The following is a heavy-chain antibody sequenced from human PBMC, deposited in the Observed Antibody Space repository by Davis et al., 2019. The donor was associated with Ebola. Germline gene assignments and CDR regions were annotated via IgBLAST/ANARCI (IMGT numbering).Heavy chain of an antibody. CDR2: INAGNGNT. D-gene: IGHD2-2*01. V-gene: IGHV1-3*01. CDR3: ARFDDYCSSTSCYFCY. CDR1: GYTFTSYA. Sequence: ASVKVSCKASGYTFTSYAMHWVRQAPGQRLEWMGWINAGNGNTKYSQKFQGRVTITRDTSGSTAYMELSSLRSEDTAVYYCARFDDYCSSTSCYFCYWGQGTLVTVSS. J-gene: IGHJ4*02.